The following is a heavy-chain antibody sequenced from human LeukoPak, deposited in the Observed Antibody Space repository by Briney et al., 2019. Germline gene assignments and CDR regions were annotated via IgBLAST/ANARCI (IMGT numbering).Heavy chain of an antibody. J-gene: IGHJ4*02. D-gene: IGHD3-10*01. CDR2: IRYDGSNK. CDR3: AKAAVLLWFGDPLDG. CDR1: GFTFSSYV. Sequence: GGSLRLSCTASGFTFSSYVMHWVRQAPGKGLEWVAFIRYDGSNKYYADSVKGRFTISRDNSKNTLYLQMNSLRAEDTAVYYCAKAAVLLWFGDPLDGWGQGTLVTVSS. V-gene: IGHV3-30*02.